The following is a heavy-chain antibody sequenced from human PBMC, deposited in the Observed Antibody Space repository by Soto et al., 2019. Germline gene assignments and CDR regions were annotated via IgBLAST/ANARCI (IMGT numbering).Heavy chain of an antibody. CDR3: ARDTGIVVVPAAIPGYGMDV. V-gene: IGHV1-18*01. J-gene: IGHJ6*02. CDR1: AYRLPSYD. D-gene: IGHD2-2*02. CDR2: ISAYNGNT. Sequence: AAGRVGYECCAYRLPSYDINWVRQAPGQGLEWMGWISAYNGNTNYAQKLQGRVTMTTDTSTSTAYMELRSLRSDDTAVYYCARDTGIVVVPAAIPGYGMDVWGQGTTVTVSS.